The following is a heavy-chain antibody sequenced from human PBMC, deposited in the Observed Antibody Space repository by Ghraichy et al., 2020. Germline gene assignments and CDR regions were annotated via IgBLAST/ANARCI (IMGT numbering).Heavy chain of an antibody. CDR3: ARDRRPVQVGILFDY. Sequence: GSLRLSCAASGFTFSSYAMHWVRQAPGKGLEWVAVISYDGSNKYYADSVKGRFTISRDNSKNTLYLQMNSLRAEDTAVYYCARDRRPVQVGILFDYWGQGTLVTVSS. CDR1: GFTFSSYA. D-gene: IGHD2-15*01. V-gene: IGHV3-30-3*01. J-gene: IGHJ4*02. CDR2: ISYDGSNK.